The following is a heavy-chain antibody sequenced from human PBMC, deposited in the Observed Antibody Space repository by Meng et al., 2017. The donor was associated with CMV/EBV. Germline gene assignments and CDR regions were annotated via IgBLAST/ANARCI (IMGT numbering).Heavy chain of an antibody. CDR1: GFTFISSA. Sequence: VGSGGGVVQPGGSLRLFCASSGFTFISSAMDWVRQPPGKGLEWVSFIAHDGSAKTYTDSVKGRFTISRDDSENTVYLEMNSLRVEDTAVYYCAKDLYYSFDYWGQGTLVTVSS. D-gene: IGHD2-8*01. J-gene: IGHJ4*02. CDR2: IAHDGSAK. CDR3: AKDLYYSFDY. V-gene: IGHV3-30*02.